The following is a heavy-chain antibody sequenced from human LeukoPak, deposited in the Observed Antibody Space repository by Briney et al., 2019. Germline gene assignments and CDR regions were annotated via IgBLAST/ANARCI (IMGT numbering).Heavy chain of an antibody. J-gene: IGHJ4*02. V-gene: IGHV4-59*01. CDR1: GGSISSYY. CDR3: ARDPPSSGEGY. Sequence: PSETLSLTCTVSGGSISSYYWSWIRQPPGKGLEWIGYIYYSGSTNYNPSLKSRVTISVDTSKNQFSLKLGSVTAADTAVYYCARDPPSSGEGYWGQGTLVTVSS. CDR2: IYYSGST. D-gene: IGHD3-22*01.